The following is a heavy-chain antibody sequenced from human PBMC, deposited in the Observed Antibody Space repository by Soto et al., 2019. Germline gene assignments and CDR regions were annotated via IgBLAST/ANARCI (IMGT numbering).Heavy chain of an antibody. CDR2: IYYSGST. V-gene: IGHV4-59*08. CDR3: ARHTPAISISDH. CDR1: GGSISSYY. Sequence: SETLSLTCTVSGGSISSYYWSWIRQPPGKGLEWIGYIYYSGSTYYNPSLKSRATISVDTSKNQFSLKLSSVTAADTAVYYCARHTPAISISDHWGQGTLVTVSS. J-gene: IGHJ4*02. D-gene: IGHD2-15*01.